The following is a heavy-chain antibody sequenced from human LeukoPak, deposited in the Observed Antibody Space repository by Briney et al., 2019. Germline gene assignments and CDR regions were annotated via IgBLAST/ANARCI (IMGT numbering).Heavy chain of an antibody. V-gene: IGHV4-31*03. D-gene: IGHD3-22*01. CDR1: GGSISSGGYS. Sequence: SETLSLTCTVSGGSISSGGYSWSWVRQHPGEGLEWIGYIYYSGSTYYNPTLKTRGTISVDTPKNQFSLKLSSVTAADTAVYYCARDPVPGYYYDSSGFDYWGQGTLVTVSS. CDR3: ARDPVPGYYYDSSGFDY. CDR2: IYYSGST. J-gene: IGHJ4*02.